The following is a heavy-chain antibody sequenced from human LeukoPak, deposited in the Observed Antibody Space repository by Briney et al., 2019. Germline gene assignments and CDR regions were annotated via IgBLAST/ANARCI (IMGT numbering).Heavy chain of an antibody. CDR2: ISYSGSDI. CDR1: GFTFSSYS. CDR3: ASAALAYWYFAL. V-gene: IGHV3-21*01. Sequence: GGSLRLSCAAAGFTFSSYSMNWVRQAPGKGLEWVSSISYSGSDIYYADSVKGRFTISRDNAKNSLYLQMNSLRAGDTAVYYCASAALAYWYFALWGRGTLVTVSS. J-gene: IGHJ2*01.